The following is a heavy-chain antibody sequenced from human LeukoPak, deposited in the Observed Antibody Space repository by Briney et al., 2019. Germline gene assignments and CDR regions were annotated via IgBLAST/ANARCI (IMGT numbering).Heavy chain of an antibody. D-gene: IGHD1/OR15-1a*01. CDR3: ARGNMAD. Sequence: ASVKVSCKASGYTFTGYYMHWVRQAPGQGLEWMGCIHPNSGDTNYAQNFQGRVTMTRDTSISTAYMELIRLTSDDTAVYYCARGNMADWGQGTPVTVSS. J-gene: IGHJ4*02. V-gene: IGHV1-2*02. CDR2: IHPNSGDT. CDR1: GYTFTGYY.